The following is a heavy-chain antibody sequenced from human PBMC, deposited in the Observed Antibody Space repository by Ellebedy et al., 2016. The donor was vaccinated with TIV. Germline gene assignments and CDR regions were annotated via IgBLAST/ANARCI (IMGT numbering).Heavy chain of an antibody. V-gene: IGHV4-39*01. CDR2: IYYSGST. D-gene: IGHD3-10*02. CDR3: ARRITMFLDAFDI. J-gene: IGHJ3*02. Sequence: MPSETLSLTCTVSGGSTSSSSYYWGWIRQPPGKGLEWIGSIYYSGSTYYNPSLKSRVTISVETSKNQFSLKLSSVTAADTAVYYCARRITMFLDAFDIWGQGTMVTVSS. CDR1: GGSTSSSSYY.